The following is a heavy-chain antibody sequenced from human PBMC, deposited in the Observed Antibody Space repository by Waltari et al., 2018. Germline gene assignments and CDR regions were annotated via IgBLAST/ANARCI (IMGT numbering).Heavy chain of an antibody. CDR2: INHSGST. CDR3: ARGAPGGSAATITSTGVDY. D-gene: IGHD5-12*01. Sequence: QVQLQQWGAGLLKPSETLSLTCAVYGGSFSGYYWSWIRQPPGKGLEWIGEINHSGSTNYNPSLKSRVTISVDTSKNQFSLKLSSVTAADTAVYYCARGAPGGSAATITSTGVDYWGQGTLVTVSS. CDR1: GGSFSGYY. V-gene: IGHV4-34*01. J-gene: IGHJ4*02.